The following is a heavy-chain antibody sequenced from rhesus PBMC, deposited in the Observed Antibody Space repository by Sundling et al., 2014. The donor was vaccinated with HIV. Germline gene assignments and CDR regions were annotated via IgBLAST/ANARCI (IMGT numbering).Heavy chain of an antibody. CDR3: ARTGPWTGFYSFDY. V-gene: IGHV4-93*01. J-gene: IGHJ4*01. Sequence: QVQLQESGPAVVKPSETLSLTCAVSGGSINSSNWWSWIRQSPGKGLEWVGSVYGSSGSTDYNPSLKSRVTISTDTSKNHLSLKLSSVTAADTAVYYCARTGPWTGFYSFDYWGQGVLVTVSS. D-gene: IGHD3-3*01. CDR2: VYGSSGST. CDR1: GGSINSSNW.